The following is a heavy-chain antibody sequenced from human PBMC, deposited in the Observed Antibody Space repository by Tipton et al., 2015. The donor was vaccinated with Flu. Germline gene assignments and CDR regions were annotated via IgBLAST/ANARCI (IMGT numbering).Heavy chain of an antibody. J-gene: IGHJ4*03. CDR3: ARSLRASGPDYFEY. V-gene: IGHV5-51*01. CDR1: GYKFSDHW. CDR2: IYGGDSDA. Sequence: QSGAEVKKPGESLKISCKTSGYKFSDHWVGWVRQMPGKGLEWMGIIYGGDSDARYSPSFQGLVTMSVDKSTSTAFLQWSSLEASDTAIYYCARSLRASGPDYFEYWGQGTLVTVSS.